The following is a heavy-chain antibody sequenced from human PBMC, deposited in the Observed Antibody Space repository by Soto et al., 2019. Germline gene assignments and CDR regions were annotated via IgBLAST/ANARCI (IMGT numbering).Heavy chain of an antibody. Sequence: QVQLVESGGGVVQPGRSLRLSCAASGFTFSSYVMHWVRQAPGKGLEWVAAVSYDGSNTHYADSVKGRFTISRDNSKNTLFVQMNSLRTEETAVYHCTRDCPGITVFDAFNIWGQGTMVTVSS. V-gene: IGHV3-30-3*01. CDR2: VSYDGSNT. CDR1: GFTFSSYV. D-gene: IGHD1-20*01. J-gene: IGHJ3*02. CDR3: TRDCPGITVFDAFNI.